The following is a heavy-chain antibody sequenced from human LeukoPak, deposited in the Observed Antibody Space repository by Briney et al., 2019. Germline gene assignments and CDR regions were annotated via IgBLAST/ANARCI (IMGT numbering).Heavy chain of an antibody. Sequence: GGSLRLSCVASGFTFSSSWMAWVRQAPGKGLQWVANINHDGSVKNYVGSVKGRFAISRDNAQNSFCLQMNSLETDDTAVYYCAKDSYSKGDYWGQGTLVTVSS. J-gene: IGHJ4*02. CDR1: GFTFSSSW. D-gene: IGHD4-4*01. CDR3: AKDSYSKGDY. CDR2: INHDGSVK. V-gene: IGHV3-7*01.